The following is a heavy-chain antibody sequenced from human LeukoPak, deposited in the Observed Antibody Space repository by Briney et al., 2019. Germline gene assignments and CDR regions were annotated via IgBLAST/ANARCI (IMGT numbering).Heavy chain of an antibody. J-gene: IGHJ4*02. CDR1: GFTLSDYW. CDR2: INIDGSDA. V-gene: IGHV3-74*01. CDR3: ARGRSPTNGGFDY. D-gene: IGHD7-27*01. Sequence: GGSLRLSCAASGFTLSDYWMHWVRQAPGKGLVWVSRINIDGSDATYADSVKGRFTISRDNAKSTLYLQMNRLRVEDTAVYLCARGRSPTNGGFDYWGQGTLVTVSS.